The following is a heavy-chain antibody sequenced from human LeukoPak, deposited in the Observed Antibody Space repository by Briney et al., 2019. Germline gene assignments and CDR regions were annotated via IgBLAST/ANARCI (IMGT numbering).Heavy chain of an antibody. CDR2: MNPNSGNT. V-gene: IGHV1-8*01. D-gene: IGHD1-26*01. J-gene: IGHJ4*02. CDR3: ARGSYITYYFDY. Sequence: VKVSCKASGYTFTSYDINWVRQATGQGLEWMGWMNPNSGNTGYAQKFQGRVTMTRNTSISTAYIELSSLRSEDTAVYYCARGSYITYYFDYWGQGTLVTVSS. CDR1: GYTFTSYD.